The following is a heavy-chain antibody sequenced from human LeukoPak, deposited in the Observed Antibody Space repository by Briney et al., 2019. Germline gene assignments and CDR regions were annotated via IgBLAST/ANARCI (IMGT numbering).Heavy chain of an antibody. CDR2: TYYRSKWYN. Sequence: KTSQTLSLTCAISGDSVSSNSAAWNWIRQSPSRGLEWLGRTYYRSKWYNDYAVSVKSRITINPDTSKNQFSLQLNSVTPEDTAVYYCARAAVAVAIRYYYYMDVWGKGTTVTVSS. J-gene: IGHJ6*03. V-gene: IGHV6-1*01. CDR3: ARAAVAVAIRYYYYMDV. D-gene: IGHD6-19*01. CDR1: GDSVSSNSAA.